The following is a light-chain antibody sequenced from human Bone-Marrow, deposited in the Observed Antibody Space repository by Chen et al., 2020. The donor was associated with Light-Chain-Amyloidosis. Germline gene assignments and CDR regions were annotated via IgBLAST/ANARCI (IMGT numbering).Light chain of an antibody. CDR3: QRYGTSPLT. V-gene: IGKV3-20*01. J-gene: IGKJ4*01. CDR2: GSS. Sequence: EIVLTQSPGTLSLSPGEGANLSCRARQTISSNYLTWYQQKFGQAPRLLIYGSSSRATGIPDRFTGSGSGTDFTLTINRLEPEDFAMYYCQRYGTSPLTFGGGTKVEIK. CDR1: QTISSNY.